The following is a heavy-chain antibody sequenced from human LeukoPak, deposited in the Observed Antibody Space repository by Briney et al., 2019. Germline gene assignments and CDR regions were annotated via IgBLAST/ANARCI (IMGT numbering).Heavy chain of an antibody. CDR1: GYTFTGYY. V-gene: IGHV1-2*06. J-gene: IGHJ4*02. Sequence: ASVKVSCKASGYTFTGYYMHWVRQAPGQGLEWMGRINPNSGGKNYAQKFQGRVTMTRDKALSTAFPELSRLRSDDTAVYYCAREECSGGSCYRGFDYWGQGTLVTVSS. CDR3: AREECSGGSCYRGFDY. D-gene: IGHD2-15*01. CDR2: INPNSGGK.